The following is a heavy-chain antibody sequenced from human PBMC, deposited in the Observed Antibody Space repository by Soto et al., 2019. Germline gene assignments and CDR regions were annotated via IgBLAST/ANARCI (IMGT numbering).Heavy chain of an antibody. D-gene: IGHD3-16*01. CDR3: VKGGWLDF. Sequence: EVQLLESGGGLVQPGGSPRLSCAASGFTFNTFEMSWVRQAPGRGLEWVSFISTDSSRAYYADAVKGRFTISRDNSKHTLYLQMNSLTAEDTAVYACVKGGWLDFWGQGTLVTVSS. CDR1: GFTFNTFE. V-gene: IGHV3-23*01. J-gene: IGHJ5*01. CDR2: ISTDSSRA.